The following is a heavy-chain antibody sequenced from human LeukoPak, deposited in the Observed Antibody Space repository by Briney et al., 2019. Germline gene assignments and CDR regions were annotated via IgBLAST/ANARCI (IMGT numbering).Heavy chain of an antibody. CDR3: ARGSDEWLRAAFDI. D-gene: IGHD5-12*01. J-gene: IGHJ3*02. V-gene: IGHV4-59*01. CDR2: IYYSGST. CDR1: GGSISSYY. Sequence: SETLSLTCSVSGGSISSYYWSWIRQPPGKGLEWIGYIYYSGSTKYNPSLKSRVTTSVETSKNQFSLKLSSVTAADTAVYYCARGSDEWLRAAFDIWGQGTMVTVSS.